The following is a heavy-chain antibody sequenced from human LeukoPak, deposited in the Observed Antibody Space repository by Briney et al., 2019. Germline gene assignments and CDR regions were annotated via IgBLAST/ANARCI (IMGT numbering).Heavy chain of an antibody. CDR2: IRYDGSNE. CDR3: ARGDRALSNAFDI. CDR1: GFTFSSYG. J-gene: IGHJ3*02. D-gene: IGHD2-15*01. Sequence: GGSLRLSCAASGFTFSSYGMHWVRQAPGKGLEWVAFIRYDGSNEYYADSVKGRFTISRDNAKNSLYLQMNSLRAGDTAVYYCARGDRALSNAFDIWGQGTMVTVSS. V-gene: IGHV3-30*02.